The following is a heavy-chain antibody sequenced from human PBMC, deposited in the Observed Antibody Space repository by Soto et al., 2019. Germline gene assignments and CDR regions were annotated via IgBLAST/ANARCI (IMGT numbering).Heavy chain of an antibody. CDR1: GGSMITYY. CDR2: TYYSGNT. CDR3: ARVRGTAGKRYFDY. J-gene: IGHJ4*02. V-gene: IGHV4-59*01. Sequence: SETLSLTSTVSGGSMITYYWNWMRQPPGKGLQWIGYTYYSGNTTYNPSLKSRVTISVDSSKNQFSLKLDSVTPADTAVYYCARVRGTAGKRYFDYWGPGTLVTVSS. D-gene: IGHD6-19*01.